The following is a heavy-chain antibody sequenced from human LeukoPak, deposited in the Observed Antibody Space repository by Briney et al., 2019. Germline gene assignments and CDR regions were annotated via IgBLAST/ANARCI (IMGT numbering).Heavy chain of an antibody. D-gene: IGHD2-8*02. J-gene: IGHJ4*02. V-gene: IGHV3-15*01. CDR1: GFTVSSNY. CDR2: IKSKTDGGTT. Sequence: PGGSLRLSCAASGFTVSSNYMSWVRQPPGKGLEWVGRIKSKTDGGTTDYAAPVKGRFTISRDDSKNTLYLQMNSLKTEDTAVYYCTTEVGYRPQWGQGTLVTVSS. CDR3: TTEVGYRPQ.